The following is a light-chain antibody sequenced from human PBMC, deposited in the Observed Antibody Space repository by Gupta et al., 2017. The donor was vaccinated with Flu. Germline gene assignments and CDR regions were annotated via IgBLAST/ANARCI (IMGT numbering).Light chain of an antibody. CDR1: QTINDC. V-gene: IGKV1-5*03. J-gene: IGKJ4*01. CDR3: QQCDSYPVT. Sequence: DIQMTQSPSTLSASVGDRVTNTCRASQTINDCLAWYQQTPGKAPKLLISKTSSLESGVPSRFSGSGSRTEFTLTISSLQPDDFATYYCQQCDSYPVTLGGGTRVEIK. CDR2: KTS.